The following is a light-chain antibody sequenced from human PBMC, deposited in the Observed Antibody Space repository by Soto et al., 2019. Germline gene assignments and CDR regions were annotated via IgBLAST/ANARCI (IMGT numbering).Light chain of an antibody. Sequence: QSALTQPASVSGSPGQSITISCTGTSSDVGGYNYVSWYQQHPGKAPKLMIYDVSNRPPGVSNRFSGSKSGNTASLTISGLQAEDEADYYCSSFRSRTTLLFGGGTKLTVL. CDR1: SSDVGGYNY. J-gene: IGLJ2*01. CDR2: DVS. V-gene: IGLV2-14*01. CDR3: SSFRSRTTLL.